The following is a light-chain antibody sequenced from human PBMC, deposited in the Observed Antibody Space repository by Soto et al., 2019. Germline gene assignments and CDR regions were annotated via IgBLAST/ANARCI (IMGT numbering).Light chain of an antibody. CDR3: QQYGSSLGVT. CDR2: GAS. Sequence: EIVVTQSPATLSVSPGERATLSCRASQTVSSSSLAWYQQKPGQAPKLLIYGASSRATGIPDRFSGSGSGTDFTLTISRLEPEDFAVYYCQQYGSSLGVTFGGGTKVDIK. CDR1: QTVSSSS. V-gene: IGKV3-20*01. J-gene: IGKJ4*01.